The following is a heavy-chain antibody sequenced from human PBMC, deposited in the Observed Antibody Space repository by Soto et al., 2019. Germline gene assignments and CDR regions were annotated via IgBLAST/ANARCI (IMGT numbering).Heavy chain of an antibody. V-gene: IGHV1-46*03. J-gene: IGHJ6*03. D-gene: IGHD2-2*01. CDR3: AATRYCSSTSCFLYYYMDV. Sequence: ASVKVSCKASGYTFTSYYMHWVRQAPGQGLEWMGKINPSGGSTSYAQKFQGRVTMTRDTSTSTVYMELSSLRSEDTAVYYCAATRYCSSTSCFLYYYMDVWGKGTTVTVSS. CDR2: INPSGGST. CDR1: GYTFTSYY.